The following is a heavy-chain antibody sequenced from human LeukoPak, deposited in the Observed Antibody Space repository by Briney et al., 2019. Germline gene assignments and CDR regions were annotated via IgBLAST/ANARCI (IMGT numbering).Heavy chain of an antibody. J-gene: IGHJ5*02. CDR2: IYYSGST. CDR1: GGSISNYY. CDR3: ARGGYGYPNWFDP. Sequence: SETLSLTCTVSGGSISNYYWGWIRQPPGKGLEWIGSIYYSGSTNYNPSLKSRVTISVDTSKNQFSLKLSSVTAADTAVYYCARGGYGYPNWFDPWGQGTLVTVSS. V-gene: IGHV4-59*01. D-gene: IGHD5-18*01.